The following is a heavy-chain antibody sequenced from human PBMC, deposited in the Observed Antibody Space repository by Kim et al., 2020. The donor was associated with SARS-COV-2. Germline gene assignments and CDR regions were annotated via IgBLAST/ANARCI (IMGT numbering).Heavy chain of an antibody. CDR2: ISYDGSNK. V-gene: IGHV3-33*05. CDR1: GFTFSSYG. Sequence: GGSLRLSCAASGFTFSSYGMHWVRQAPGKGLEWVAVISYDGSNKYYADSVKGRFTISRDNSKNTLYLQMNSLRAEDTAVYYCARDLRYSSSWLFFDYWGQGTLVTVSS. CDR3: ARDLRYSSSWLFFDY. D-gene: IGHD6-13*01. J-gene: IGHJ4*02.